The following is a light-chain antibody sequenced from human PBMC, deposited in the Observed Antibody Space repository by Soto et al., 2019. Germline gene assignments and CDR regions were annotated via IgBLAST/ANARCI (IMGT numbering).Light chain of an antibody. CDR2: WAS. CDR3: QQYYSTSPT. J-gene: IGKJ4*01. CDR1: QSVLYSSNNKNY. Sequence: DIVMTQSPDSLAVSLGERATINCKSSQSVLYSSNNKNYLAWYQQRPGQPPKLLIHWASTRQSGVPDRFSGSGSWTDFTLTISSLQAEDVAVYYCQQYYSTSPTFGGGTKVEIK. V-gene: IGKV4-1*01.